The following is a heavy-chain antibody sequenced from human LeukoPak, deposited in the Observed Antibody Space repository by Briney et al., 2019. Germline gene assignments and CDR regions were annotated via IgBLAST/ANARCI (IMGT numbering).Heavy chain of an antibody. Sequence: SETLSLTCAVSGGSISSSNWWSWVRQPPGKGLEWIGEIYHSGSTNYNPSLKSRVTISVDKSKNQFSLKLSSVTAADTAVYYCARVPDYYGSGSYYDYWGQGTLVTVSS. CDR1: GGSISSSNW. CDR2: IYHSGST. J-gene: IGHJ4*02. CDR3: ARVPDYYGSGSYYDY. D-gene: IGHD3-10*01. V-gene: IGHV4-4*02.